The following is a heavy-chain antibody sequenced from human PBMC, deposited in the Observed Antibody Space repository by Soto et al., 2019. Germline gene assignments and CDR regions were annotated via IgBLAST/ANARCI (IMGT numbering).Heavy chain of an antibody. CDR1: GFTFSSYA. CDR2: ISGGGGST. J-gene: IGHJ6*03. V-gene: IGHV3-23*01. D-gene: IGHD6-19*01. Sequence: VQLLESGGGLVQPGGSLRLSCAASGFTFSSYAMSWVRQAPGKGLEWVSAISGGGGSTYYADSVKGRFTISRDNSKNPLYLHMNSLRAEDTAVYYCAKGAYSSGWYSGSYYYYYMDVWGKGTTVTVSS. CDR3: AKGAYSSGWYSGSYYYYYMDV.